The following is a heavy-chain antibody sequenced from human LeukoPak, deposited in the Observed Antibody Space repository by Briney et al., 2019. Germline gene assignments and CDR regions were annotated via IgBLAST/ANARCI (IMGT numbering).Heavy chain of an antibody. CDR2: ISYDGSNE. Sequence: GSLRLSCAASGFTFSSYGMHWVHQAPGKGLEWVAVISYDGSNEYYTDSVKGRFTISRDNSKKTLFLQMNSLRAEDTALYYCAKDQSPKLTGYSSGCRPLDYWGQGALVTVSS. D-gene: IGHD6-19*01. J-gene: IGHJ4*02. CDR1: GFTFSSYG. V-gene: IGHV3-30*18. CDR3: AKDQSPKLTGYSSGCRPLDY.